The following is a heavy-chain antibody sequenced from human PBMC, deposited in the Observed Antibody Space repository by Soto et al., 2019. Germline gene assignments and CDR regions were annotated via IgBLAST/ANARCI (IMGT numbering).Heavy chain of an antibody. D-gene: IGHD2-2*02. CDR3: ARAGLVVPAAISGAFDI. Sequence: LRLSCAASGFTFSDYYMSWIRQAPGKGLEWVSYISSSGSTIYYGDSVKGRFTISRDNAKNSLYLQMNSLRAEDTAVYYCARAGLVVPAAISGAFDIWGQGTMVTVSS. V-gene: IGHV3-11*01. CDR1: GFTFSDYY. J-gene: IGHJ3*02. CDR2: ISSSGSTI.